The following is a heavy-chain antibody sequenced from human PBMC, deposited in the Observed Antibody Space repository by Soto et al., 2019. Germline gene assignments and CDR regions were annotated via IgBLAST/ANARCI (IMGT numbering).Heavy chain of an antibody. CDR1: GFTFSSYA. CDR2: ISGSGGST. CDR3: GVGAILFGDFDY. J-gene: IGHJ4*02. Sequence: PGGSLRLSCAASGFTFSSYAMSWVRQAPGKGLEWVSAISGSGGSTYYADSVKGRFTISRDNSKNTLYLQMNSLKTEDTAVYYCGVGAILFGDFDYWGQGTLVTVSS. V-gene: IGHV3-23*01. D-gene: IGHD2-2*02.